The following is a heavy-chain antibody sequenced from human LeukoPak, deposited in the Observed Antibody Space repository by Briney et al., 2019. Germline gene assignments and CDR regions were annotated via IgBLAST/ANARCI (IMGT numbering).Heavy chain of an antibody. CDR1: GFTFSSYA. V-gene: IGHV3-30-3*01. CDR2: ISYDGSNK. J-gene: IGHJ6*02. CDR3: ASPWYYYGSGSYRNYYYYGMDV. D-gene: IGHD3-10*01. Sequence: GGSLRLSCAASGFTFSSYAMHWVRQAPGKGLEWVAVISYDGSNKYYADSVKGRFTISRDNSKNTLYLQMNSLRAEDTAVYYCASPWYYYGSGSYRNYYYYGMDVWGQGTTVTVSS.